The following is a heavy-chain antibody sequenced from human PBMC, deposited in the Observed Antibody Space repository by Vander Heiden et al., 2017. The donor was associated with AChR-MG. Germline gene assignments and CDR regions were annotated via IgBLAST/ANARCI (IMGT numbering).Heavy chain of an antibody. V-gene: IGHV4-59*01. Sequence: QTPGKGLEWIGYISHSGTTNYNPSLKTRVTISVESSYEFSLRLWSVVPTDTAVYFCARVPVMFGYGTLKPSADVWGPGTLVTVSS. CDR3: ARVPVMFGYGTLKPSADV. D-gene: IGHD5-18*01. J-gene: IGHJ3*01. CDR2: ISHSGTT.